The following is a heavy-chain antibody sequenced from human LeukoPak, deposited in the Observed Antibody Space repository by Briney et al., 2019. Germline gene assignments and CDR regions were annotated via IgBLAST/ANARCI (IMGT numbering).Heavy chain of an antibody. J-gene: IGHJ2*01. D-gene: IGHD1-26*01. V-gene: IGHV4-59*01. CDR1: GGSISSYD. CDR3: ERDRPATENWYCDL. CDR2: IFSSGSF. Sequence: PSETLSLTCTVSGGSISSYDWRWIRQPPGKGLEWIGHIFSSGSFNYNTSLKSRATISVDTSKNQLSLKLTSVTAADTAVYYCERDRPATENWYCDLWGRGTLVTVSS.